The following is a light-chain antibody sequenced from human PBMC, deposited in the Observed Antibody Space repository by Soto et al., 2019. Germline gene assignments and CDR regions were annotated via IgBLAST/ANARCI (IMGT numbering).Light chain of an antibody. CDR2: DAF. CDR3: QQYYTLPLT. Sequence: DIQMTQSPSSLSASVGDRVTITCRASQSISSYLNWYQQKPGKAPKLLIYDAFNLEAGVPSRFSASGSGTDFTFTISSLQPEDFATYYCQQYYTLPLTFGGGTRVEIK. V-gene: IGKV1-33*01. CDR1: QSISSY. J-gene: IGKJ4*01.